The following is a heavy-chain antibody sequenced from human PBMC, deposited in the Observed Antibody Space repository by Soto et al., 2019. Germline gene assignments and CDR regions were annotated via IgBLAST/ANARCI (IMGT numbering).Heavy chain of an antibody. CDR3: VKRSLLMAPT. D-gene: IGHD1-26*01. CDR2: IDNGGNT. Sequence: QLLLQESGPGLVKPSETLSLTCNVSGRTFNINADFWYLAWIRQPPGKGLEWIVSIDNGGNTHYNAPPKSRVIISTDTSKNQFSLSLNSVNAADTDVYYCVKRSLLMAPTWGQGIQVTVSS. V-gene: IGHV4-39*01. J-gene: IGHJ4*02. CDR1: GRTFNINADF.